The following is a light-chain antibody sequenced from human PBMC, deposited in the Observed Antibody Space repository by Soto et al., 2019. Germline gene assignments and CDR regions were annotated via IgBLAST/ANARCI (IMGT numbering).Light chain of an antibody. CDR1: QSFSSTY. Sequence: EIVLTQSPGTLSLSPGERATLSCSASQSFSSTYLAWYQQKPGQAPRLLIYGASSRATGIPDRFSGGGSGTDFSLTFSRLDPEDFAVYYCQQYSSSPITFGQGTRLEIK. J-gene: IGKJ5*01. CDR3: QQYSSSPIT. CDR2: GAS. V-gene: IGKV3-20*01.